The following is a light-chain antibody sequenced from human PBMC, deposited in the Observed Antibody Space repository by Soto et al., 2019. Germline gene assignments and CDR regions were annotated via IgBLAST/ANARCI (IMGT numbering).Light chain of an antibody. CDR3: SSYTSSSTPYV. CDR2: DVS. V-gene: IGLV2-14*01. CDR1: SSDVGGYNY. J-gene: IGLJ1*01. Sequence: SALTQPASVSGSPGQSITISCTGTSSDVGGYNYVPWYQQHPGKAPKVMIYDVSNRPSGVSNRFSGSKSGNTASLTISGLQAEDEADYYCSSYTSSSTPYVFGTGTKVTVL.